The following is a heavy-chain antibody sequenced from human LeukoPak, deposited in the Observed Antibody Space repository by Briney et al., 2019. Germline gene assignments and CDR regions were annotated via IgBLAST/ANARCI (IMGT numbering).Heavy chain of an antibody. CDR3: AKVQAALLWFGEYSS. Sequence: GGSLRLSCAASGFTFSSYGMHWVRQAPGKGLEWVAVISYDGSNKYYADSVKGRFTISRDNSKNTLYLQMNSLRAEDTAVYYCAKVQAALLWFGEYSSWGQGTLVAVSS. V-gene: IGHV3-30*18. CDR1: GFTFSSYG. CDR2: ISYDGSNK. D-gene: IGHD3-10*01. J-gene: IGHJ5*02.